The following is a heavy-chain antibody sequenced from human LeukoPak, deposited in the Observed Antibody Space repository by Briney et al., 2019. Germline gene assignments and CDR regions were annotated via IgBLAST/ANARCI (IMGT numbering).Heavy chain of an antibody. CDR3: ARDGAVYSGNNYPDY. CDR2: ISSSSSAI. CDR1: GFSFSSYS. Sequence: GGSLRLSCAASGFSFSSYSMNWVRQAPGKGLEWISYISSSSSAIFYADSVKGRSTISRDNAENSLYLQMNSLRSEDTAVYYCARDGAVYSGNNYPDYWGQGTLVTVSS. J-gene: IGHJ4*02. V-gene: IGHV3-48*01. D-gene: IGHD1-26*01.